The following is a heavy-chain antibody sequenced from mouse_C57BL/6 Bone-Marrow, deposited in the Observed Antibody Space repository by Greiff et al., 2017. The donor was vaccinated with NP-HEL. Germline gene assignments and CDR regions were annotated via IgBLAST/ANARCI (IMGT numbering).Heavy chain of an antibody. CDR1: GFTFSDYY. V-gene: IGHV5-12*01. Sequence: EVKLMESGGGLVQPGGSLKLSCAASGFTFSDYYMYWVRQTPEKRLEWVAYISNGGGSTYYPDTVKGRFTISRDNAMNTLYLQMSRLKSEDTAMYYCARNGLDYWGQGTTLTVSS. CDR3: ARNGLDY. CDR2: ISNGGGST. J-gene: IGHJ2*01. D-gene: IGHD1-1*02.